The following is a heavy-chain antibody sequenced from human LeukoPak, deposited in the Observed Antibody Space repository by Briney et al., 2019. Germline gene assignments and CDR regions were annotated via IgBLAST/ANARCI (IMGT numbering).Heavy chain of an antibody. J-gene: IGHJ4*02. Sequence: PSETLSLTCTVSGGSVSSSSYYWGWIRQPPGKGLEWIGSIYYSGSTYYNPSLKSRVTISVDTSKNQFSLKLSSVTAADTAVYYCARDGVTMVRGAIDYWGQGTLVTVSS. CDR1: GGSVSSSSYY. CDR2: IYYSGST. CDR3: ARDGVTMVRGAIDY. V-gene: IGHV4-39*07. D-gene: IGHD3-10*01.